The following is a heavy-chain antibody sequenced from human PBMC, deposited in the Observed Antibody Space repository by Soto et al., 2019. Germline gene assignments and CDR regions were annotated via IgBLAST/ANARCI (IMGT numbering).Heavy chain of an antibody. CDR1: GFTFNTYG. J-gene: IGHJ4*02. D-gene: IGHD3-22*01. CDR3: ARDYDSSGYPRYYFDY. V-gene: IGHV3-33*01. CDR2: IWYDGSNK. Sequence: QVQLVESGGGVVQPGRSLRLSCAASGFTFNTYGMHWVRQAPGEGLEWVAIIWYDGSNKYYADSVKGRFTISRDNSKNTLYLQMNSLRAEDTAVYYCARDYDSSGYPRYYFDYWGQGTLVTVSS.